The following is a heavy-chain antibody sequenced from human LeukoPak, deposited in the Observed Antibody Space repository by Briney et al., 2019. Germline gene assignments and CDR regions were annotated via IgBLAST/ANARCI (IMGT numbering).Heavy chain of an antibody. CDR1: GFNCGDYA. J-gene: IGHJ4*02. V-gene: IGHV3-49*04. CDR2: IRSKIYGGTP. CDR3: TRDQTPYY. Sequence: PGGSLRLYCTTSGFNCGDYAMTWVRQAPGKELEWVGFIRSKIYGGTPEYAASVKGRFTISRDDSKGVAYLQMNSLKTEDTAVYYCTRDQTPYYWGQGTLVTVAS.